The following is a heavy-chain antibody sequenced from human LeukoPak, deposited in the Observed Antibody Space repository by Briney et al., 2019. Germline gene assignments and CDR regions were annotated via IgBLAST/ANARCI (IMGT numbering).Heavy chain of an antibody. CDR2: INPNSGGT. J-gene: IGHJ4*02. V-gene: IGHV1-2*02. Sequence: ASVKVSCKASGYTFTGYYMHWVRQAPGQGLEWMGWINPNSGGTNYAQKFQGRVTMTRDTSISTAYMELSRLRSDDTAVYYCASSHLIVGAPLGGFDYWGQGTLVTVSS. CDR3: ASSHLIVGAPLGGFDY. CDR1: GYTFTGYY. D-gene: IGHD1-26*01.